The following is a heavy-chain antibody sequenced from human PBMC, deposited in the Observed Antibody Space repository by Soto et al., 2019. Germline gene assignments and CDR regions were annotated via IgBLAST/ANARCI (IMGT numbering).Heavy chain of an antibody. V-gene: IGHV1-2*02. Sequence: ASVPVSCQASGYSFIDYYIHGVRQAPGQGFEWMGRISPKSGGTNYAQKFEGRVTMTWDTSLNTAYMELSSLISDDTAVYYCARPPGYISDWYYFDLWGQGTLVTVSS. CDR2: ISPKSGGT. J-gene: IGHJ4*02. CDR3: ARPPGYISDWYYFDL. D-gene: IGHD2-21*02. CDR1: GYSFIDYY.